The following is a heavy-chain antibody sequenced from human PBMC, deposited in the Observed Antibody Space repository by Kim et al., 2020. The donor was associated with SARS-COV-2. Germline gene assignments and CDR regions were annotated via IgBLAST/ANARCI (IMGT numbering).Heavy chain of an antibody. Sequence: GPGSNRDCADTGKGRCTIARDNAKNALYQQMNSLRAEDTAVYYCAGRLDYWGQGDLVTVSS. J-gene: IGHJ4*02. CDR3: AGRLDY. D-gene: IGHD1-26*01. CDR2: GPGSNR. V-gene: IGHV3-11*04.